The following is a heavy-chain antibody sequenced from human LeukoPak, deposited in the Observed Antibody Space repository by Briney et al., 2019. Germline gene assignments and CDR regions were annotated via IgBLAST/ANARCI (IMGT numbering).Heavy chain of an antibody. D-gene: IGHD3-10*01. CDR2: IYYSGST. CDR3: ARFGEAYYYYGMDV. CDR1: GGSISSYY. V-gene: IGHV4-59*08. Sequence: ASETLSLTCTVSGGSISSYYWSWIRQPPGKGLEWSGYIYYSGSTNYNPSLKSRVTISVDTSKNQFSLKLSSVTAADTAVYYCARFGEAYYYYGMDVWGQGTTVTVSS. J-gene: IGHJ6*02.